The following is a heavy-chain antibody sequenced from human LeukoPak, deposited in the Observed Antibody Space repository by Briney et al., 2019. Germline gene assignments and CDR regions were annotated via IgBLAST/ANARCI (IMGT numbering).Heavy chain of an antibody. J-gene: IGHJ4*02. D-gene: IGHD2-8*01. CDR3: AKDARNRLLYHGGYFDY. CDR1: GFTFSSYA. Sequence: GGSLRLSCAASGFTFSSYAMSWVRQAPGKGLEWVSAISGSGGSTYYADSVKGRFTISRDNSKNTLYLQMNSLRAEDTAVYYCAKDARNRLLYHGGYFDYWGQGTLVTVSS. CDR2: ISGSGGST. V-gene: IGHV3-23*01.